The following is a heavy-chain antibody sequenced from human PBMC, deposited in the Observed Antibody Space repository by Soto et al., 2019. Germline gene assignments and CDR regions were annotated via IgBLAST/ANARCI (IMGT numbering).Heavy chain of an antibody. CDR3: ARRIVGSGGSCYGNYFDY. CDR2: VYYSGST. V-gene: IGHV4-59*08. D-gene: IGHD2-15*01. CDR1: GVTISSYY. J-gene: IGHJ4*02. Sequence: SETLSLTCTVSGVTISSYYWTWLRPPPRKGLEWIGYVYYSGSTDYNPSLKSRVTISVNTSKNQFSLWLSSVTAADTAMYYCARRIVGSGGSCYGNYFDYWGQGTLVTVSS.